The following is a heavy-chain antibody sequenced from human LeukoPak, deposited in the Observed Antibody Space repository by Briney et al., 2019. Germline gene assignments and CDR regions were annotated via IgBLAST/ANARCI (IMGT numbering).Heavy chain of an antibody. CDR1: GYTFTSYY. CDR3: ARGYCSSTSCMRFDP. J-gene: IGHJ5*02. Sequence: ASVKVSCKASGYTFTSYYMHWVRQAPGQGLEWMGIINPSGGSTSYAQKFQGRVTMTRDTSTSSVYMELSSLRSEDTAVYYCARGYCSSTSCMRFDPWGQGTLVTVSS. V-gene: IGHV1-46*01. CDR2: INPSGGST. D-gene: IGHD2-2*01.